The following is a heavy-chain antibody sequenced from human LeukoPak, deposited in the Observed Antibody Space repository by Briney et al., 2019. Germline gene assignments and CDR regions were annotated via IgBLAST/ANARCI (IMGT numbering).Heavy chain of an antibody. CDR3: AKGSYYDSSGSFYFDY. CDR2: ISGSGGST. CDR1: GFTFSSYA. D-gene: IGHD3-22*01. V-gene: IGHV3-23*01. Sequence: GGSLRLSCAASGFTFSSYAMSWVRQAPGKGLEWVSAISGSGGSTYYADSVKGLFTISRDNSKNTLYVQVNSLGAEDTAAYYCAKGSYYDSSGSFYFDYWGQGTLVTVSS. J-gene: IGHJ4*02.